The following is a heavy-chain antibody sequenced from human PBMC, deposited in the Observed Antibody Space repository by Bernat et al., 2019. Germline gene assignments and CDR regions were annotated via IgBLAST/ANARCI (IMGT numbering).Heavy chain of an antibody. CDR2: IYYSGST. CDR1: GGSISSSSYY. V-gene: IGHV4-39*01. CDR3: ARPYYYGSSGYLGYSYGMDV. Sequence: QLQLQESGPGLVKPSETLSLTCTVSGGSISSSSYYWGWIRQPPGKGLEWIGSIYYSGSTYYNPSLKRRVTISVDTSKNQSSLKLSSVTAADTAVYYCARPYYYGSSGYLGYSYGMDVWGQGTTVTVSS. J-gene: IGHJ6*02. D-gene: IGHD3-22*01.